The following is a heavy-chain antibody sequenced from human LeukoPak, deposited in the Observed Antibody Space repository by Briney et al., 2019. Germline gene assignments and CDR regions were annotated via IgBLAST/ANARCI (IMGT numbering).Heavy chain of an antibody. Sequence: ASVKVSCKASGYTFTSYDINWVRQATGQGLEWMGWMNPNSGNTGYAQKFQGRVTMTTDTSTSTAYMELRSLRSDDTAVYYCARPARHIAVAQDDAFDIWGQGTMVTVSS. V-gene: IGHV1-8*02. D-gene: IGHD6-19*01. CDR1: GYTFTSYD. CDR3: ARPARHIAVAQDDAFDI. J-gene: IGHJ3*02. CDR2: MNPNSGNT.